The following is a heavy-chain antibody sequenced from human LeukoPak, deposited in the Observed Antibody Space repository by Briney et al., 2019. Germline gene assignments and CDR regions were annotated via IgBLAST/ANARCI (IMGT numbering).Heavy chain of an antibody. Sequence: SETLSLTCTVSGGSISSYYWSWIRQPPGKGLEWIGYIYYSGSTNYNPSLKSRVTISVDTSKNQFSLKLSSVTAADTAVYYCAREKEMGLVHWGQGTLVTVSS. D-gene: IGHD3/OR15-3a*01. CDR1: GGSISSYY. CDR2: IYYSGST. CDR3: AREKEMGLVH. V-gene: IGHV4-59*01. J-gene: IGHJ4*02.